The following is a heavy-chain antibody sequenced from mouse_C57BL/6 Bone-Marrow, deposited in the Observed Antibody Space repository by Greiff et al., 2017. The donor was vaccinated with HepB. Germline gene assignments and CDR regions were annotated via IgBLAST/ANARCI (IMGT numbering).Heavy chain of an antibody. CDR1: GYTFTSYW. J-gene: IGHJ4*01. V-gene: IGHV1-7*01. D-gene: IGHD1-1*01. CDR3: ASTTERDYYAMDY. CDR2: INPSSGYT. Sequence: VQLQQPGAELAKPGASVKLSCKASGYTFTSYWMHWVKQRPGQGLEWIGYINPSSGYTKYNQKFKDKATLTADKSSSTAYMQLSSLTYEDSAVYYCASTTERDYYAMDYWGQGTSVTVSS.